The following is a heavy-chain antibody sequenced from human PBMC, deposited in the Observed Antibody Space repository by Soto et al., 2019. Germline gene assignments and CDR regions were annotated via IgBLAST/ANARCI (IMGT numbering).Heavy chain of an antibody. CDR2: ISNDGSDK. Sequence: GGSLRLSCAASGFTFNNYGMHWVRQAPGKGLEWVAVISNDGSDKYYADSVKGRLTISRDNSKNTVYLQMNSLRAEDTAVYYCAKDQGIAASHGIDWGQGTMVTVSS. CDR1: GFTFNNYG. J-gene: IGHJ3*01. D-gene: IGHD6-13*01. CDR3: AKDQGIAASHGID. V-gene: IGHV3-30*18.